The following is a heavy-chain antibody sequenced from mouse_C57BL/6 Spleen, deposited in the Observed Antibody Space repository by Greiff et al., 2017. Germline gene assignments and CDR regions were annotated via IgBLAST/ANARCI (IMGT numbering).Heavy chain of an antibody. CDR2: INPNNGGT. CDR1: GYTFTDYY. Sequence: VQLQQSGPELVKPGASVKISCKASGYTFTDYYMNWVKQSHGKSLEWIGDINPNNGGTSYNQKFKGKATLTVDKSSSPAYRELRSLTSEDSAVYSCARDYGSIFWFAYWGQGTLVTVSA. D-gene: IGHD1-1*01. CDR3: ARDYGSIFWFAY. V-gene: IGHV1-26*01. J-gene: IGHJ3*01.